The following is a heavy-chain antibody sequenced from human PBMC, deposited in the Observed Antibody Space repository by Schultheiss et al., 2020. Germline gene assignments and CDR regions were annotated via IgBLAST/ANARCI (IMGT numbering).Heavy chain of an antibody. D-gene: IGHD4-17*01. CDR2: IKQAGSEK. Sequence: GGSLRLSCAASGFTFSSYWMSWVRQAPGKGLEWVANIKQAGSEKYYVDSVKGRFTISRDNAKNSLYLQMNSLRAEDTAVYYCARDGPYGEGNNDYWGQGTLVTVSS. CDR3: ARDGPYGEGNNDY. CDR1: GFTFSSYW. J-gene: IGHJ4*02. V-gene: IGHV3-7*01.